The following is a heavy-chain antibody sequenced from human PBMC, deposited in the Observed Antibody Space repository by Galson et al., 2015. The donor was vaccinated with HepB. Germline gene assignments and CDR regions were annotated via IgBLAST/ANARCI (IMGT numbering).Heavy chain of an antibody. CDR1: GFTFSSYS. D-gene: IGHD3-22*01. CDR2: ISSSSSYI. CDR3: ARDPYYYDSSGYYYDY. J-gene: IGHJ4*02. Sequence: SLRLSCAASGFTFSSYSMNWVRQAPGKGLEWVSSISSSSSYIYYADSVKGRFTISRDNAKNSLYLQMNSLRAEDTAVYYCARDPYYYDSSGYYYDYWGQGTLVTVSS. V-gene: IGHV3-21*01.